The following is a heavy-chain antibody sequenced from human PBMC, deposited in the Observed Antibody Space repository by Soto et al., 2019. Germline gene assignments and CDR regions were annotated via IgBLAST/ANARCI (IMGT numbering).Heavy chain of an antibody. V-gene: IGHV3-23*01. CDR2: MNGSSSTT. CDR3: AKNQERELPRVIDF. J-gene: IGHJ4*02. D-gene: IGHD1-7*01. CDR1: GLTFSNYA. Sequence: EVRLLESGGGLVKPGGSLRLSCATSGLTFSNYAMSWVRQAPGEELEWVSSMNGSSSTTYYADSVRGRFTISRDRSKNTLYLQMSSLRAEDTALYYCAKNQERELPRVIDFWGQGTLVTVSS.